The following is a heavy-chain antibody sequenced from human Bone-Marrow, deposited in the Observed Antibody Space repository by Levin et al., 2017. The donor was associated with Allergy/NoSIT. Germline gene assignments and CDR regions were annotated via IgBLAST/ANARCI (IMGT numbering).Heavy chain of an antibody. D-gene: IGHD1-14*01. CDR1: GFTFSNTW. CDR3: TREPHFDY. Sequence: SCAASGFTFSNTWMSWVRQAPGKGLEWVGRIKSKNHGGTTDYAAPVKGRFTISRDDSKNTLYLQMNSLKTEDTAVYYCTREPHFDYWGQGTLVTVAS. CDR2: IKSKNHGGTT. V-gene: IGHV3-15*01. J-gene: IGHJ4*02.